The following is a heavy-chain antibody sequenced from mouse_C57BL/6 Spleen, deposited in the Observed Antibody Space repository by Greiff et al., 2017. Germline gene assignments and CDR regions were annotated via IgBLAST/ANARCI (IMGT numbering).Heavy chain of an antibody. CDR3: ARRGIIEGYAMDY. J-gene: IGHJ4*01. CDR2: INPNNGGT. CDR1: GYTFTDYY. V-gene: IGHV1-26*01. Sequence: VQLQQSGPELVKPGASVKISCKASGYTFTDYYMNWVKQSHGKSLEWIGDINPNNGGTSYNQKFKGKATLTVDKSSSTAYMELRSLTSEDSAVYYCARRGIIEGYAMDYWGQGTSVTVSS.